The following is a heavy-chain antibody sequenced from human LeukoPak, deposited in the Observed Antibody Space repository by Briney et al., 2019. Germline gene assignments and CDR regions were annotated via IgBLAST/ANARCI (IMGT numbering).Heavy chain of an antibody. Sequence: PGGSLRLSCAASGFTVSSHYMTWVRQAPGKGLEWVSLISSGSSTYYADSVKGRFTISRDNSKNTLYLQLSSLRADDTAVYYCARRRSKAYENWGQGTLVTVSS. J-gene: IGHJ4*02. D-gene: IGHD3-22*01. CDR2: ISSGSST. CDR1: GFTVSSHY. CDR3: ARRRSKAYEN. V-gene: IGHV3-53*01.